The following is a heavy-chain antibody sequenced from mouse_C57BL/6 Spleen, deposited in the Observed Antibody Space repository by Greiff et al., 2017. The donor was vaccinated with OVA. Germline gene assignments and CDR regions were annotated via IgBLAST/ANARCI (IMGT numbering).Heavy chain of an antibody. J-gene: IGHJ1*03. V-gene: IGHV1-50*01. CDR1: GYTFTSYW. CDR3: ARLTTVVATRSYFDV. D-gene: IGHD1-1*01. CDR2: IDPSDSYT. Sequence: QVQLKQPGAELVKPGASVKLSCKASGYTFTSYWMQWVKQRPGQGLEWIGEIDPSDSYTNYNQKFKGKATLTVDTSSSTAYMQLSSLTSEDSAVYYCARLTTVVATRSYFDVWGTGTTVTVSS.